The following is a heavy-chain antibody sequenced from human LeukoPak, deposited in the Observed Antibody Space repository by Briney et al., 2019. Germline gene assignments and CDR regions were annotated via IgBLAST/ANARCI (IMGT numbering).Heavy chain of an antibody. Sequence: GGSLRLSCAASGFTFSSYGMHWVRQAPGKGLEWVAVIWYDGSNKYYADSVKGRFTISRDNSKNTLYLQMNSLRAEDTAVYYCARDQLTAAGFAFDIWGQGTMVTVSS. CDR3: ARDQLTAAGFAFDI. D-gene: IGHD6-13*01. CDR1: GFTFSSYG. V-gene: IGHV3-33*01. J-gene: IGHJ3*02. CDR2: IWYDGSNK.